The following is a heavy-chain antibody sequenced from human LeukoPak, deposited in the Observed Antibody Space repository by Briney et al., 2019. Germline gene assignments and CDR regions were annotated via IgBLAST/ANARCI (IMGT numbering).Heavy chain of an antibody. V-gene: IGHV3-21*01. D-gene: IGHD3-22*01. J-gene: IGHJ4*02. CDR2: ISSGSSFI. Sequence: GGSLRLSCAASGFTFSTYSMNWVRQAPGKGLEWVSSISSGSSFIYYADSVKGRFTISRDNAKNSLFLQVNSLRAEDTAVYYCARESSGYFYWGQGTLVTVSS. CDR1: GFTFSTYS. CDR3: ARESSGYFY.